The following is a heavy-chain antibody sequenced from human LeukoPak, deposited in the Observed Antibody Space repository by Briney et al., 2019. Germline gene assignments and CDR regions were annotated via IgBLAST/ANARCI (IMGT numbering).Heavy chain of an antibody. CDR2: IKSKTDGGTT. D-gene: IGHD4-11*01. J-gene: IGHJ4*02. CDR1: GFTFSNAW. CDR3: TTRDYSNYAQNDY. Sequence: PGGSLRLYCAASGFTFSNAWMSWVRQAPGKGLEWVGRIKSKTDGGTTDYAAPVKGRFTISRDDSKNTLYLQMNRLKTEDTAVYYCTTRDYSNYAQNDYWGQGTLVTVSS. V-gene: IGHV3-15*01.